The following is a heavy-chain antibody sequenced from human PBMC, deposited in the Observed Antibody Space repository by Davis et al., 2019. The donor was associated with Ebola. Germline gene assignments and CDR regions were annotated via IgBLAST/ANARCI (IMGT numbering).Heavy chain of an antibody. CDR2: VSSGGNT. D-gene: IGHD6-19*01. J-gene: IGHJ4*02. Sequence: GESLKISCAASGFTFSSYEMSWVRQAPGKGLEWVSIVSSGGNTYYADSVKGRFTISRDNSKNTLSLQMNSLRAEDTAVYYCARGGSGSGWHYFDFWGQGTLVTVSS. V-gene: IGHV3-53*01. CDR1: GFTFSSYE. CDR3: ARGGSGSGWHYFDF.